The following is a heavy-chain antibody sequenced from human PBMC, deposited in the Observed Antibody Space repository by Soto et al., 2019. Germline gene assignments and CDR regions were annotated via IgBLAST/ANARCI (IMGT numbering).Heavy chain of an antibody. J-gene: IGHJ4*02. CDR3: ARDHCGGDCTTD. Sequence: QVQLVESGGGVVQPGRSLRLSCAASGFTFSGYAMHGVRQAPGKGLEGVAVISYDGSNKYYADSVKGRFTISRDNSKNTLYLQMNSLRAEDTAVYYCARDHCGGDCTTDWGQGTLVTVSS. CDR1: GFTFSGYA. D-gene: IGHD2-21*02. V-gene: IGHV3-30-3*01. CDR2: ISYDGSNK.